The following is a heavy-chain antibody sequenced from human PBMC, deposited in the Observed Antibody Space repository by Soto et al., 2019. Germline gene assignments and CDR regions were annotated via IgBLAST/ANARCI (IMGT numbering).Heavy chain of an antibody. Sequence: SETLSLTCTVSGGSISSYYWSWIRQPPGKGLEWIGYIYYSGSTNYNPSLKSRVTTSVDTSKNQFSLKLSSVTAADTAVYYCASLDYGDYILDYWGQGTLVTVSS. CDR1: GGSISSYY. V-gene: IGHV4-59*01. D-gene: IGHD4-17*01. CDR3: ASLDYGDYILDY. J-gene: IGHJ4*02. CDR2: IYYSGST.